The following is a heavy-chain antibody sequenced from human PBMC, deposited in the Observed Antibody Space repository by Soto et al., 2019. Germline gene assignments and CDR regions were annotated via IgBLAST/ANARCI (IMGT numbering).Heavy chain of an antibody. Sequence: ASVKVSCKASGYTFTSYYMHWVRQAPGQGLEWMGIINPSGGSTSYAQKFQGRVTMARDTSTSTVYMELSSLRSEDTAVYHCARGEAVETPQNDAFDIWGQGTMVTVSS. V-gene: IGHV1-46*01. D-gene: IGHD6-19*01. CDR3: ARGEAVETPQNDAFDI. CDR2: INPSGGST. J-gene: IGHJ3*02. CDR1: GYTFTSYY.